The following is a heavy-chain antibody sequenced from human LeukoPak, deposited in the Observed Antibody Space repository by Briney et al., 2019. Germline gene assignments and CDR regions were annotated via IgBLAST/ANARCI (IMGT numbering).Heavy chain of an antibody. CDR1: GFTFSSYG. D-gene: IGHD3-22*01. CDR3: AKEGYYDSSGHFDY. CDR2: IRYDGSNK. J-gene: IGHJ4*02. Sequence: SWGSLRLSCAASGFTFSSYGMHWVRQAPGQGLEWVAFIRYDGSNKYYADSVKGRFTISRDNSKNTLYLQMNSLRAGDTAVYYCAKEGYYDSSGHFDYWGQGTLVTVSS. V-gene: IGHV3-30*02.